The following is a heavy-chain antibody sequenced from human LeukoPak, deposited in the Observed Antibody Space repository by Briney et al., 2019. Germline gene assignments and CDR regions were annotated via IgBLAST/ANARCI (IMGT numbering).Heavy chain of an antibody. CDR2: ISDSGGST. D-gene: IGHD3-22*01. CDR1: GFTFSSYA. J-gene: IGHJ5*02. V-gene: IGHV3-23*01. Sequence: GGSLRLSCAASGFTFSSYAMSWVRQAPGKGLEWVSTISDSGGSTYYADSLKGRFTISRDNYKNTLYLQMNSLRAEDTAVYYWANVDYYDSSGNYPNWFDPCGQGTLVTVSS. CDR3: ANVDYYDSSGNYPNWFDP.